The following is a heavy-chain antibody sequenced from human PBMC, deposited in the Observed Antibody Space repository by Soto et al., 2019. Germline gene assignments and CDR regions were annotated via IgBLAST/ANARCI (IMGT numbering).Heavy chain of an antibody. V-gene: IGHV3-33*01. CDR1: GFTFSSYG. CDR2: IWYDGSNK. CDR3: AREEVSSIAGRGAFEI. D-gene: IGHD6-6*01. J-gene: IGHJ3*02. Sequence: QVQLVESGGGVVQPGRSLRLSCAASGFTFSSYGMHWVRQAPGKGLEWVAFIWYDGSNKYYGDSVKGRFTISRDSSKNTLYLQMNSLRAEDTAVYYCAREEVSSIAGRGAFEIWCQGTMVTVSS.